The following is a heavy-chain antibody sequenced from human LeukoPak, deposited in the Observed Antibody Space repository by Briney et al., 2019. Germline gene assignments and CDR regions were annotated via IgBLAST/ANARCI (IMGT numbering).Heavy chain of an antibody. CDR1: GFTFSSSA. V-gene: IGHV3-23*01. J-gene: IGHJ6*02. CDR3: AKDPYDFWSSMDV. Sequence: GGSLRLSCAASGFTFSSSAMSWVRQAPGKGLEWVSTTSSSGGSTSYADSVKGRFTLSRDNSRNTLYLQMNSLRAEDTAVYYCAKDPYDFWSSMDVWGQGTTVTVSS. D-gene: IGHD3-3*01. CDR2: TSSSGGST.